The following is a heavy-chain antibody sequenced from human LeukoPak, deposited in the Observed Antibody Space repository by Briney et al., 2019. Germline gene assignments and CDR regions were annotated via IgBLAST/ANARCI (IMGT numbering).Heavy chain of an antibody. Sequence: ASVKVSCKASGYTFTSYYMHWVLQAPGQGLEWMGIINPSGGSTSYAQKFQGRVTMTRDTSTSTVYMELSSLRSEDTAVYYCARTSGSYYHDYWGQGTLVTVSS. CDR2: INPSGGST. CDR1: GYTFTSYY. V-gene: IGHV1-46*01. J-gene: IGHJ4*02. CDR3: ARTSGSYYHDY. D-gene: IGHD1-26*01.